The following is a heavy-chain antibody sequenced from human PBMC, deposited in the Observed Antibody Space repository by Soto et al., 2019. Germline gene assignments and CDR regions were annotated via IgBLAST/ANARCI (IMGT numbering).Heavy chain of an antibody. J-gene: IGHJ4*02. CDR1: GFSFRTHG. V-gene: IGHV3-30*02. CDR3: XRDXLFXXXGLDH. Sequence: QVQLVESGGGVVRPGGSLRLSCTATGFSFRTHGMHWVRQAPGKGLEWVAVIVNDGSEQGHADSVEGRFTISRDNDRXXXXXXXXXXXXXXXXXXXXXRDXLFXXXGLDHWGQGTLVTVSS. CDR2: IVNDGSEQ.